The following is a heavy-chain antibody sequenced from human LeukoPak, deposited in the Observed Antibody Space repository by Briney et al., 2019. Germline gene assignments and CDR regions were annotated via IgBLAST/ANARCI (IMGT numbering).Heavy chain of an antibody. V-gene: IGHV3-30*02. D-gene: IGHD3-22*01. Sequence: PGGSLRLSCAASGFTSSSYGMHWVRQAPGKGLEWVAFIRYDGSNKYYADSVKGRFTISRDNSKNTLYLQMNSLRAEDTAVYYCAKVAPYYYDSSGYCDYWGQGTLVTVSS. J-gene: IGHJ4*02. CDR1: GFTSSSYG. CDR2: IRYDGSNK. CDR3: AKVAPYYYDSSGYCDY.